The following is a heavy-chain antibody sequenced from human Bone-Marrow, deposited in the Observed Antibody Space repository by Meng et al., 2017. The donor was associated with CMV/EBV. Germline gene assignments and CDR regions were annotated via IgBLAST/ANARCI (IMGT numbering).Heavy chain of an antibody. J-gene: IGHJ4*02. V-gene: IGHV4-39*07. D-gene: IGHD2-2*01. CDR3: ARDLDCSSTSCNTQIDY. Sequence: SETLSLTCTVSGGSISSSSYYWGWIRQPPGKGLEWIGSIYYSGSTYYNPSLKSRVTISVDTSKNQFSLKLSSVTAADTAVYYCARDLDCSSTSCNTQIDYWGQGTLVTSPQ. CDR1: GGSISSSSYY. CDR2: IYYSGST.